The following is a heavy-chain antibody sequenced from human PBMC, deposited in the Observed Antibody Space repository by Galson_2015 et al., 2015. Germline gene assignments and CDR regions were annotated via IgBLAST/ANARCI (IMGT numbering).Heavy chain of an antibody. V-gene: IGHV6-1*01. J-gene: IGHJ6*03. D-gene: IGHD2-15*01. Sequence: CAISGDSVSSNSAAWNWIRQSPSRGLEWLGRTYYRSKWYNDYAVSVKSRITINPDTSKNQFSLQLNSVTPEDTAVYYCARSGVVAAIPLYYYYYYMDVWGKGTTVTVSS. CDR2: TYYRSKWYN. CDR3: ARSGVVAAIPLYYYYYYMDV. CDR1: GDSVSSNSAA.